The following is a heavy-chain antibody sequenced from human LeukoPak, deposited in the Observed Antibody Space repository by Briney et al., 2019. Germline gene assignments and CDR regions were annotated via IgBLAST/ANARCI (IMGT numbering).Heavy chain of an antibody. D-gene: IGHD2-15*01. V-gene: IGHV3-74*01. CDR2: INSNGSST. CDR3: ATYIQRPPGMDV. J-gene: IGHJ6*02. Sequence: GGSLRLSCAASGFTFSSYWMHWVRQAPGKGLVWVSRINSNGSSTSYADSVKGRFTISTDNSKNTVYLQMNSLRAEDTALYFCATYIQRPPGMDVWGQGTTVTVSS. CDR1: GFTFSSYW.